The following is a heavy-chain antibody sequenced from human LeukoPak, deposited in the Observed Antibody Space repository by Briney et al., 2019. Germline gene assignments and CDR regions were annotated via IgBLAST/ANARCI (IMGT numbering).Heavy chain of an antibody. CDR2: IYYSGST. D-gene: IGHD5-24*01. CDR3: ARATGLREMADAFDI. Sequence: NPSETLSLTCTVSGGSISSYYWSWIRHPPGKGLEWIGYIYYSGSTNYNPSLKSRVTISVDTSKNQFSLKLSSVTAADTAVYYCARATGLREMADAFDIWGQGTMVTVSS. J-gene: IGHJ3*02. CDR1: GGSISSYY. V-gene: IGHV4-59*01.